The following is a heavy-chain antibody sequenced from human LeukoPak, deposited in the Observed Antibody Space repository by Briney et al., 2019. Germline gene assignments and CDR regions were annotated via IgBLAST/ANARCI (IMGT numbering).Heavy chain of an antibody. CDR2: INHSGST. CDR1: GGSFSGYY. Sequence: PSETLSLTCAVYGGSFSGYYWSWIRQPPGKGLEWIGEINHSGSTNYNPSLKSRVTISVDTSKNQFSLELSSVTAADTAVYYSARRDCSSTSCYARLGYWGQGTLVTVSS. J-gene: IGHJ4*02. V-gene: IGHV4-34*01. D-gene: IGHD2-2*01. CDR3: ARRDCSSTSCYARLGY.